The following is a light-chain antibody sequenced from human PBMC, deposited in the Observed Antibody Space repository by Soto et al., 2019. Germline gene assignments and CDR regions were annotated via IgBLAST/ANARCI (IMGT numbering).Light chain of an antibody. CDR2: LNS. J-gene: IGLJ2*01. CDR3: QTYDSSLSIGV. CDR1: SSNIGAGYD. V-gene: IGLV1-40*01. Sequence: QSVLTQPPSVSGAPGQRVTISCTGSSSNIGAGYDVHWYQHIPGTAPKLLIYLNSNRPSGVPDRFSGSKSGPSASLAITGLHAEAEADYYCQTYDSSLSIGVFGGGTNLTVL.